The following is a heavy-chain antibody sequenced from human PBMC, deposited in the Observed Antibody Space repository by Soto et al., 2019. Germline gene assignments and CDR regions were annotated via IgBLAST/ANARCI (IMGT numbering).Heavy chain of an antibody. D-gene: IGHD3-3*01. Sequence: GGSLRLSCAASGFTFNIYAMTWVRQAPGKGLEWVSAISRYGDFTYYADSVEGRFTISRDNSKNTLYLQMNSLRAEDTAVYYCAKGSNVLRFLEWLFVVYWGQGTLVTVSS. CDR3: AKGSNVLRFLEWLFVVY. CDR2: ISRYGDFT. CDR1: GFTFNIYA. V-gene: IGHV3-23*01. J-gene: IGHJ4*02.